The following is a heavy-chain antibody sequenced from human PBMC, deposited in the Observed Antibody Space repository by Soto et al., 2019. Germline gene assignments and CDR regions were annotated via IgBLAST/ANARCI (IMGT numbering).Heavy chain of an antibody. V-gene: IGHV4-34*01. CDR1: GGSFSGYY. CDR3: ARVTGRYYYGMDV. Sequence: QVQLQQWGAGLLKPSETLSLTCAVYGGSFSGYYWSWIRQPPGKGLEWSGEINHSGSTNYNPSLKRRVTISVDTSKNQFSLKLSSVTAADTAVYYCARVTGRYYYGMDVWGQGTTVTVSS. J-gene: IGHJ6*02. CDR2: INHSGST.